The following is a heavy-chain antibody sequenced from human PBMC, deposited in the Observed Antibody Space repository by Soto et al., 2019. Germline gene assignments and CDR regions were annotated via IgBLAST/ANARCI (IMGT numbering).Heavy chain of an antibody. J-gene: IGHJ5*02. CDR3: SRAPRSSWYAP. CDR2: ISAYNVNT. V-gene: IGHV1-18*01. CDR1: GYTFTSYG. D-gene: IGHD6-13*01. Sequence: QVQLVQSGAEVKKPGASVKVSCKASGYTFTSYGISWVRQAPGQGLEWMGWISAYNVNTNYAQKLQGRVTMTTDTATSTGYMELMSLRSDDTAVYYCSRAPRSSWYAPWGQGTLVTVSS.